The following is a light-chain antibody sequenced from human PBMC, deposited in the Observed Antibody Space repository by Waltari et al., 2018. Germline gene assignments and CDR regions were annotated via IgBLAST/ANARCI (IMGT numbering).Light chain of an antibody. CDR2: DAS. CDR1: QDIKRY. V-gene: IGKV1-39*01. J-gene: IGKJ1*01. CDR3: QESYATPRT. Sequence: IQMTQSPSSLSASVGDRVTITCRASQDIKRYLNWYQQKPGEAPIVLIYDASALQSGVPSRFSGSGSGTDFTLTIRSLQPEDFATYYCQESYATPRTFGQGTKVEVK.